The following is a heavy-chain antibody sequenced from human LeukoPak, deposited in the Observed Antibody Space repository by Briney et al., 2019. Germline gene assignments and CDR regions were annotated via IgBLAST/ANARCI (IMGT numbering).Heavy chain of an antibody. CDR2: INTDGSST. CDR3: ARLRSGGCGDY. CDR1: GFTFSNYW. V-gene: IGHV3-74*01. Sequence: GGSLRLSCAASGFTFSNYWMDWVRQAPGKGLEWVSRINTDGSSTSYADSVKGRFTISRDNAKNTLYLQMNSLRAEDVALYYCARLRSGGCGDYWGQGALVTVSS. J-gene: IGHJ4*02. D-gene: IGHD2-15*01.